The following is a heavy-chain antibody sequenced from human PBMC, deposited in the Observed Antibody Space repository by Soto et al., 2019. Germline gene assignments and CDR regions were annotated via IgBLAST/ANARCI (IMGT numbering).Heavy chain of an antibody. J-gene: IGHJ4*02. Sequence: ASGTLSLTCPVSGGSVSRGYYYWTWIPQTPGKGLEWIGEINHSGSANYNPSLKSRVTISVDTSKNQFSLKLSSVTAADTAVYYCARGLSEGSATLRRDWGYWGQGTLVTVSS. V-gene: IGHV4-34*01. CDR1: GGSVSRGYYY. CDR2: INHSGSA. CDR3: ARGLSEGSATLRRDWGY. D-gene: IGHD7-27*01.